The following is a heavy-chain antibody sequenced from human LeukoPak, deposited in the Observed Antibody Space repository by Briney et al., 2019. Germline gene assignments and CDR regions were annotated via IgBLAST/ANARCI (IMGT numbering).Heavy chain of an antibody. CDR1: GGSISNSNYY. D-gene: IGHD5-18*01. Sequence: SETLSLTCTVSGGSISNSNYYWDWIRQPPGKGLEWIVGIYYSGSTYYNPSRKSPITISVNTDKNHFSLQLSSVTAADTAVYYCARHEGGYSRMFDYWGQGTLVTVSS. V-gene: IGHV4-39*01. CDR3: ARHEGGYSRMFDY. J-gene: IGHJ4*02. CDR2: IYYSGST.